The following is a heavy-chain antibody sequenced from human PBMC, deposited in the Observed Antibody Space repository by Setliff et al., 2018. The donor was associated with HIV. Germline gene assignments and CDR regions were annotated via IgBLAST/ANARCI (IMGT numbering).Heavy chain of an antibody. V-gene: IGHV5-51*01. D-gene: IGHD6-25*01. CDR2: IYPGDSDS. J-gene: IGHJ4*02. Sequence: PGESLTISCHLSGYSFVGFWIGWVRQMPGKGLEWVGFIYPGDSDSRYSPSFRGQVTISADKSTTTAYLDWASLKASDTAMYYCVRYIGAAAGYIDHWGQGTLVTVSS. CDR3: VRYIGAAAGYIDH. CDR1: GYSFVGFW.